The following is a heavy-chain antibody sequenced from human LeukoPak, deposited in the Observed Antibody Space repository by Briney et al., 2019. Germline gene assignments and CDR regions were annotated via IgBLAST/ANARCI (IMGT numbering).Heavy chain of an antibody. CDR3: AKDLYQTLAFDY. Sequence: PGGTLRLSCAASGFTFSTYGMSWVRQAPGKGLEWVSAISGSGDSTYYADSVKGRFTISRDNSKSTLSLQMNSLRAEDTAVYYCAKDLYQTLAFDYWGQGTLVTVSS. D-gene: IGHD2-2*02. J-gene: IGHJ4*02. V-gene: IGHV3-23*01. CDR2: ISGSGDST. CDR1: GFTFSTYG.